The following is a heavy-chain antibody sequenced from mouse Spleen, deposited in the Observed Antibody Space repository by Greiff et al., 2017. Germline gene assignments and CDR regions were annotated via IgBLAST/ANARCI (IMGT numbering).Heavy chain of an antibody. CDR3: TTDYGSRMDY. CDR1: GFNIKDDY. D-gene: IGHD1-1*01. Sequence: VQLQQSGAELVRPGASVKLSCTASGFNIKDDYMHWVKQRPEQGLEWIGWIDPENGDTEYASKFQGKATITADTSSNTAYLQLSSLTSEDTAVYYCTTDYGSRMDYWGQGTSVTVSS. V-gene: IGHV14-4*01. J-gene: IGHJ4*01. CDR2: IDPENGDT.